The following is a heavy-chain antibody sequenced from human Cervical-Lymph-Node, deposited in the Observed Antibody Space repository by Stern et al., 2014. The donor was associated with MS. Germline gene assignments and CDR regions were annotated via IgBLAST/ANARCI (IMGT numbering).Heavy chain of an antibody. V-gene: IGHV3-21*01. J-gene: IGHJ6*02. CDR3: ARDSRSDGYCSGGSCHSYYYYGMDV. D-gene: IGHD2-15*01. CDR1: GFTFSSYS. Sequence: EVQLVQSGGGLVKPGGSLRLSCAASGFTFSSYSMNWVRQAPGKGLEWVSSISSSSSYIYYADSVKGRFTISRDNAKNSLYLQMNSLRAEDTAVYYCARDSRSDGYCSGGSCHSYYYYGMDVWGQGTTVTVSS. CDR2: ISSSSSYI.